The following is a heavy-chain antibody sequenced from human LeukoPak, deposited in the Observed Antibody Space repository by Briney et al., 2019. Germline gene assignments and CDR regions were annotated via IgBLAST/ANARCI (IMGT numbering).Heavy chain of an antibody. Sequence: GESLKISCKGSGYSFTSYWIGWVRQMPGKGLEWMGIIYPGDSDTRYSPSFQGQVTISADKSISTAYLQWSSLKASDTAIYYGARAVAAGVYYFDYWGQGTLVTVSS. CDR1: GYSFTSYW. CDR3: ARAVAAGVYYFDY. D-gene: IGHD6-19*01. V-gene: IGHV5-51*01. J-gene: IGHJ4*02. CDR2: IYPGDSDT.